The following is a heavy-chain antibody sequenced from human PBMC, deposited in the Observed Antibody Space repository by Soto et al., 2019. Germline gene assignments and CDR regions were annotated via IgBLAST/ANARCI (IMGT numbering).Heavy chain of an antibody. V-gene: IGHV1-69*13. J-gene: IGHJ3*02. CDR3: ARDLSSSSLGAFDI. CDR2: IIPIFGTA. Sequence: GASVKVSCKASGGTFSSYAISWVRQAPGQGLEWMGGIIPIFGTANYAQKFQGRVTITADESTSTAYMELSSLRSEDTAVYYCARDLSSSSLGAFDIWGQGEMVTVSS. D-gene: IGHD6-6*01. CDR1: GGTFSSYA.